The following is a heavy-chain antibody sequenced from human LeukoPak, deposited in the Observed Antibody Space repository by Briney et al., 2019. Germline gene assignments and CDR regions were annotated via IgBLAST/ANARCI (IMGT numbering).Heavy chain of an antibody. J-gene: IGHJ6*02. CDR3: ARDKSLPPIGGGRYSNYAFYYGMDV. CDR2: IYHSGST. CDR1: GGSISSGGYS. D-gene: IGHD4-11*01. Sequence: PSETLSLTCAVSGGSISSGGYSWSWIRQPPGKGLEWIGYIYHSGSTYYNPSLKSRVTISVDRSKNQFSLKLSSVTAADTAVYYCARDKSLPPIGGGRYSNYAFYYGMDVWGQGTTVTVSS. V-gene: IGHV4-30-2*01.